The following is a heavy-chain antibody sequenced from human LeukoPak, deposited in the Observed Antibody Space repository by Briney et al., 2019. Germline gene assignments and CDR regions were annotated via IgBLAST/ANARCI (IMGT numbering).Heavy chain of an antibody. CDR1: GGSISSSSFY. Sequence: SETLSLTCTVSGGSISSSSFYWGWIRQPPGKGLEWLGSIYYSGSTYYNPSLKSRVTISVDTSKNQFSLKLSSVTAADTAVYYCARLSITMVRGVLDYWSQGTLVTVSS. CDR2: IYYSGST. D-gene: IGHD3-10*01. J-gene: IGHJ4*02. V-gene: IGHV4-39*01. CDR3: ARLSITMVRGVLDY.